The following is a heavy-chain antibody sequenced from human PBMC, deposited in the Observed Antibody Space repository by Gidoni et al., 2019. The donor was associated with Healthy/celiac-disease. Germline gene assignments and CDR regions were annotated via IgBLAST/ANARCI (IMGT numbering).Heavy chain of an antibody. CDR2: ISSSSSYI. V-gene: IGHV3-21*01. CDR3: ARVGYCSGGSCHIGSSYFDY. D-gene: IGHD2-15*01. Sequence: EVQLVESGGGLVKPGGSLRLSCAASGFTFSSYSMIWVRQAPGKGLEWVSSISSSSSYIYYADSVKGRFTISRDNAKNSLYLQMNSLRAEDTAVYYCARVGYCSGGSCHIGSSYFDYWGQRTLVTVSS. CDR1: GFTFSSYS. J-gene: IGHJ4*02.